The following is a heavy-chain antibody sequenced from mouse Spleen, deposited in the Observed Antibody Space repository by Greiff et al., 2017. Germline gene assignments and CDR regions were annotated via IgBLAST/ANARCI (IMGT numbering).Heavy chain of an antibody. D-gene: IGHD1-2*01. J-gene: IGHJ4*01. CDR1: GYAFSSSW. CDR2: IYPGDGDT. V-gene: IGHV1-82*01. Sequence: QVQLQQSGPELVKPGASVKISCKASGYAFSSSWMNWVKQRPGKGLEWIGRIYPGDGDTNYNGKFKGKATLTADKSSSTAYMQLSSLTSEDSAVYFCARRGLALLGMDYWGQGTSVTVSS. CDR3: ARRGLALLGMDY.